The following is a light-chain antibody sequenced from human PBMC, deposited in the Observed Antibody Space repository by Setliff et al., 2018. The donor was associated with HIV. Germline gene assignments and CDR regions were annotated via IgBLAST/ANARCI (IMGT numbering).Light chain of an antibody. CDR2: DVS. CDR1: SSDVGAYNY. V-gene: IGLV2-11*01. CDR3: CSYAGTYSFV. J-gene: IGLJ1*01. Sequence: QSALTQPASVSGSRGQSITISCTGTSSDVGAYNYVSWYQQHPGKAPKLIIYDVSKRPSGVPARFSGFKSGNTAYLTISGLQPEDEAEYYCCSYAGTYSFVFGTGTKVTVL.